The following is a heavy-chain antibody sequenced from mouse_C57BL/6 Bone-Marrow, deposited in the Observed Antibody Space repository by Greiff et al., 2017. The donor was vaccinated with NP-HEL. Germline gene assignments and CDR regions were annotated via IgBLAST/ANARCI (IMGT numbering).Heavy chain of an antibody. CDR1: GYTFTSYW. V-gene: IGHV1-55*01. J-gene: IGHJ3*01. D-gene: IGHD3-2*02. CDR3: AVRQLRLRAWLAY. CDR2: IYPGSGST. Sequence: QVHVKQPGAELVKPGASVKMSCKASGYTFTSYWITWVKQRPGQGLEWIGDIYPGSGSTNYNEKFKSKATLTVDTSSSTAYMQLSSLTSEDSAVYYCAVRQLRLRAWLAYWGQGTLVTVSA.